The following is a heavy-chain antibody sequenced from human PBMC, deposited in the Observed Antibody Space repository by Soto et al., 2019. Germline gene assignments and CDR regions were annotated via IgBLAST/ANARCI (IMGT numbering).Heavy chain of an antibody. D-gene: IGHD1-26*01. V-gene: IGHV3-7*01. J-gene: IGHJ5*02. Sequence: GGSLRLSCAASGFTFSSYWMSWVRQAPGKGLEWVANIKHGGSENYYMDSVKGRFTISRDDTMNSLYLQMNDLRAEDTAVYYCVQYSGSYAMMTWGQGTLVTSPQ. CDR2: IKHGGSEN. CDR3: VQYSGSYAMMT. CDR1: GFTFSSYW.